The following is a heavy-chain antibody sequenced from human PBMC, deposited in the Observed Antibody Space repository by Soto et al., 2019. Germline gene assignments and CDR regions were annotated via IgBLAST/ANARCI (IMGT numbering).Heavy chain of an antibody. CDR2: AYHNGLT. Sequence: SETLSLTCAVSGDSVTSNVWWSWVRQPPGKGLEWIGEAYHNGLTDYNPSLKSRVSMSVDTSKNEFSLKLTSLTAADTAIYYCARDAAVPGESDRFDYWGQGTLVTVSS. CDR3: ARDAAVPGESDRFDY. CDR1: GDSVTSNVW. D-gene: IGHD6-19*01. J-gene: IGHJ4*02. V-gene: IGHV4-4*02.